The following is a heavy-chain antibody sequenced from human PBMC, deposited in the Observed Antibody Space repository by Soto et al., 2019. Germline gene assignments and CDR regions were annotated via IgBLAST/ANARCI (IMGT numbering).Heavy chain of an antibody. CDR3: ARDNWNDKIDY. CDR1: GFTVSSNY. Sequence: GGSLRLSCAASGFTVSSNYMSWVRQAPGKGLEWVSVICSGGNTYYADSVKGRFTISRHNSKNTLYLQMSSLRTEDTAVYYCARDNWNDKIDYWGQGTLVTVSS. V-gene: IGHV3-53*04. D-gene: IGHD1-1*01. J-gene: IGHJ4*02. CDR2: ICSGGNT.